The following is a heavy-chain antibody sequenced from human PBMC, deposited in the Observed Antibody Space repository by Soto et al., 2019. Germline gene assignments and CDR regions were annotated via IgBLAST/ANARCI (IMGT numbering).Heavy chain of an antibody. V-gene: IGHV3-23*01. Sequence: GGSLRLSCAASGFTFSSYAMSWVRQAPGKGLEWVSAISGSGGSTYYADSVKGRFTISRDNSKNTLYLQMNSLRAEDTVVYYCAKQAHRLSYYDSSGYLRELFDYWGQGTLVTVSS. D-gene: IGHD3-22*01. J-gene: IGHJ4*02. CDR2: ISGSGGST. CDR1: GFTFSSYA. CDR3: AKQAHRLSYYDSSGYLRELFDY.